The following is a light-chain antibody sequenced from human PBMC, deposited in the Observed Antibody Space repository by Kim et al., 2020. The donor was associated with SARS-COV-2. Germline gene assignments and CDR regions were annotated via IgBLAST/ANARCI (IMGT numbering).Light chain of an antibody. CDR2: EDY. J-gene: IGLJ2*01. Sequence: NFMLTQPHSESESPGKTVTISCTRSSGSIASNSVQWYQQRPGSAPTTMIYEDYQRPSGVPDRFSGSIDRSSNSASLTISGLKTEDEADYYCQSFDTSNQIFGGGTQLTVL. CDR1: SGSIASNS. CDR3: QSFDTSNQI. V-gene: IGLV6-57*04.